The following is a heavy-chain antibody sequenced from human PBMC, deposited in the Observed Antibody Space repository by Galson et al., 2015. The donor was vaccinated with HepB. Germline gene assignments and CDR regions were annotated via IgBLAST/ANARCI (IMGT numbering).Heavy chain of an antibody. CDR1: GFSLSTSGMC. CDR2: IDWDDDK. Sequence: ALVKPTQTLTLTCTFSGFSLSTSGMCVSWTRQPPGKALEWLARIDWDDDKYYSTSLKTRLTISKDTSKNQVVLTMTNMDPVDTATYYCARIILGYYGSGSPTYYYYYGMDVWGQGTTVTVSS. D-gene: IGHD3-10*01. CDR3: ARIILGYYGSGSPTYYYYYGMDV. V-gene: IGHV2-70*11. J-gene: IGHJ6*02.